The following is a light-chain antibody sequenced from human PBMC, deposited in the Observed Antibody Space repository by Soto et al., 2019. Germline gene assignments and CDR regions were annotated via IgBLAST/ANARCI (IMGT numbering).Light chain of an antibody. Sequence: QSLLTHQTSLSAAPGQNVTISCSGSSSTIGNNFVSWYQHLPGTAPKLLIYDNNKRPSGIPDRFSGFKSGTSATLGITGLQTGDEADYHCGTWDTSLSVCYVFGTGTKVTVL. CDR2: DNN. CDR3: GTWDTSLSVCYV. V-gene: IGLV1-51*01. CDR1: SSTIGNNF. J-gene: IGLJ1*01.